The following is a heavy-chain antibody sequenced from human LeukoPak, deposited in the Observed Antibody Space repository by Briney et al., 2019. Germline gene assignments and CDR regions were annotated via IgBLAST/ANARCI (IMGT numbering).Heavy chain of an antibody. CDR1: GFTFSSYS. CDR3: AKTGHLDY. Sequence: GGSLRLSCAASGFTFSSYSMNWVRQAPGKGLEWVSYISTSSGTIYYAHSVRGRFTISRDNAKNSLYLQMNSLRDEDTAVYYCAKTGHLDYWGQGTLVTVSP. D-gene: IGHD3-9*01. J-gene: IGHJ4*02. V-gene: IGHV3-48*02. CDR2: ISTSSGTI.